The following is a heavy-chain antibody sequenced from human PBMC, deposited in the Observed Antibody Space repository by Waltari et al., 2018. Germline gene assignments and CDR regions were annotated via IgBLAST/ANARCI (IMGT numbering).Heavy chain of an antibody. V-gene: IGHV4-30-4*08. CDR1: GGSVSSGNYY. Sequence: QVQLQESGPGLVKPSQTLSLTCTVSGGSVSSGNYYWSWIRQPPGKGLEWIGYIYYSGSTYYNPSLKSRGTISVDPSKNQFSLKLSSVTAADTAVYYCARTDRTRDFFDYWGQGTLVTVSS. CDR3: ARTDRTRDFFDY. J-gene: IGHJ4*02. CDR2: IYYSGST. D-gene: IGHD4-17*01.